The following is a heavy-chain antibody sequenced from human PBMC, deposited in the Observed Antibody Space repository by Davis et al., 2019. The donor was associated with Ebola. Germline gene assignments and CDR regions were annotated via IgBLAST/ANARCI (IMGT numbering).Heavy chain of an antibody. Sequence: PGGSLRLSCAASGFTFSSYGMHWVRQAPGKGLEWVAFIRYDGSNKYYADSVKGRFTISRDNSKNTLHLEMNSVTAEDTAVYYCAGALESSNYRVFRYWGRGSLVAVSS. CDR2: IRYDGSNK. D-gene: IGHD4-11*01. V-gene: IGHV3-30*02. CDR3: AGALESSNYRVFRY. CDR1: GFTFSSYG. J-gene: IGHJ4*02.